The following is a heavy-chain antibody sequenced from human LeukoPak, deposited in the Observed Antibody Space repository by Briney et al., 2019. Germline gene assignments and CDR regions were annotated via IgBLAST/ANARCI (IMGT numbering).Heavy chain of an antibody. Sequence: GESQEISRASSCYFFTTYWICLLQHIPRKGLGLVGLIYPGDTDTRYSPSFLGQVTISADKSINSAYLQWSSLKASDTAMYYCARRSAVSPYYYMDVWGKGTTVTISS. CDR1: CYFFTTYW. CDR2: IYPGDTDT. CDR3: ARRSAVSPYYYMDV. V-gene: IGHV5-51*07. J-gene: IGHJ6*03.